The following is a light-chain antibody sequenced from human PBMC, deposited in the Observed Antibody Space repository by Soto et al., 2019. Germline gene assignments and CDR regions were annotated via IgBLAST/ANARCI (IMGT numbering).Light chain of an antibody. V-gene: IGKV3-20*01. Sequence: EIVLTQSPGTLSLSPGASAPLSCRASQSVGSDFLAWYQQRPGQPPRILIFGASGRATGIPDRFSGSGSGTDFTLTISYLQSEEFGTYYCQQYGSSPLTFGGGTKVDIK. CDR3: QQYGSSPLT. CDR2: GAS. CDR1: QSVGSDF. J-gene: IGKJ4*01.